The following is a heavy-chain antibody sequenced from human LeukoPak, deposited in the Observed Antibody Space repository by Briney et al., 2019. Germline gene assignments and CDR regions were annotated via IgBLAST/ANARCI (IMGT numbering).Heavy chain of an antibody. Sequence: SETLSLTCAVYGGSFSGYYWSWIRQPPGKGLEWIGETNHSGSTNYNPSLKSRVTISVDTSKNQFSLKLSSVTAADTAVYYCARLVPPGWFDPWGQGTLVTVSS. J-gene: IGHJ5*02. CDR2: TNHSGST. CDR3: ARLVPPGWFDP. CDR1: GGSFSGYY. V-gene: IGHV4-34*01.